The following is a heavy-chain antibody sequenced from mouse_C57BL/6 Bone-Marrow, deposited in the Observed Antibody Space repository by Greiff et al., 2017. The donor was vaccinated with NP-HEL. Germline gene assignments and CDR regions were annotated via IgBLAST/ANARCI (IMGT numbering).Heavy chain of an antibody. CDR1: GFSLTSYG. CDR2: IWSGGST. V-gene: IGHV2-2*01. Sequence: VQLQQSGPGLVQPSQSLSITCTVSGFSLTSYGVHWVRQSPGKGLEWLGVIWSGGSTDYNAAFISRLSISKDNSKSQVFFKMNSLQADDTAIYYCASYYYGSNLYWYFDVWGTGTTVTVSS. CDR3: ASYYYGSNLYWYFDV. D-gene: IGHD1-1*01. J-gene: IGHJ1*03.